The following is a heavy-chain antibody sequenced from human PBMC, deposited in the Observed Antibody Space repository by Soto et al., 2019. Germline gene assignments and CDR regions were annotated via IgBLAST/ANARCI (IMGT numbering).Heavy chain of an antibody. CDR1: GFTFSSYA. D-gene: IGHD6-19*01. CDR2: ISGSGDTT. V-gene: IGHV3-23*01. Sequence: EVLLLESGGGLAQPGGSLRLSCVVSGFTFSSYAMSWVRQAPGKGLEWVSVISGSGDTTNYADSVKGRFTIFRDNSQNTLYLQMNGLRVHDTAVYYCGCAALRSYSGCFGAFDIWGQGTTVPVSS. J-gene: IGHJ3*02. CDR3: GCAALRSYSGCFGAFDI.